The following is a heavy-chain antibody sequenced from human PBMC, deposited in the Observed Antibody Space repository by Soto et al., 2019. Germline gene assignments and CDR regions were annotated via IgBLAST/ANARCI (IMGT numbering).Heavy chain of an antibody. V-gene: IGHV4-34*01. CDR1: DGSSSGYY. Sequence: PSETLSLTCTVYDGSSSGYYWSWVRQPPGKGLEWIGEINPSGSTNHNPSLKSRVTISVDTSNNQFSLNVNSVTAADTAVYYCARGRITMLHWGQGTLVTVSS. D-gene: IGHD3-10*02. CDR3: ARGRITMLH. J-gene: IGHJ4*02. CDR2: INPSGST.